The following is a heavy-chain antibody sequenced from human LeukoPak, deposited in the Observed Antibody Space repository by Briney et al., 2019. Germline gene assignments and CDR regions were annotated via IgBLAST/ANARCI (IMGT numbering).Heavy chain of an antibody. V-gene: IGHV4-30-4*08. Sequence: SETLSLTCTVSGGSISSGDYYWSWIRQPPGKGLEWIGYIYYSGSTYCNPYSKSRITITVDTTKNQFSLKLSSVTAADTAVYYCARDPVPVSPHAFDIWGQGTMVTVSS. CDR1: GGSISSGDYY. J-gene: IGHJ3*02. CDR2: IYYSGST. CDR3: ARDPVPVSPHAFDI. D-gene: IGHD2-2*01.